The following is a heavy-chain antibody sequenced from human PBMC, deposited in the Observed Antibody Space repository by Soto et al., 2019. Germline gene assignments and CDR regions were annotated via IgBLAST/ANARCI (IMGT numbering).Heavy chain of an antibody. Sequence: QVQLVESGGGVVQPGRSQRLSCAASGFTVSSYGMHWVRQAPGKGLEWVAVISRDGGTKSYADSVKGRFTISKDNSRNTLFLEMNSLRGDDMAVYYCTGEVASGYCGQGTLVTVSS. CDR2: ISRDGGTK. D-gene: IGHD2-8*02. J-gene: IGHJ4*02. V-gene: IGHV3-30*03. CDR3: TGEVASGY. CDR1: GFTVSSYG.